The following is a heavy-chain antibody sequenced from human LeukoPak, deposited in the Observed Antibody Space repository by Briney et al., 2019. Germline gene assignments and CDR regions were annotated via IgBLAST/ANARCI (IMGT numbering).Heavy chain of an antibody. CDR1: GGSISSGGYY. Sequence: SQTLSLTCTVSGGSISSGGYYWSWIRQHPGKGLEWIGYIYYSGSTYYNPSLKSRVTISVDTSKNQFTLKLSSVTAADTAVYYCARELTHSSSREDAFDIWGQGTMVTVSS. J-gene: IGHJ3*02. D-gene: IGHD6-13*01. CDR3: ARELTHSSSREDAFDI. V-gene: IGHV4-31*03. CDR2: IYYSGST.